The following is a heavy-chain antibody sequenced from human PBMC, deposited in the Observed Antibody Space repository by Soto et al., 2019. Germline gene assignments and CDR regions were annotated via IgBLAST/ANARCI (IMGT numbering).Heavy chain of an antibody. Sequence: ASVKVSCKASGYTFTGYYMHWVRQAPGQGLEWMGWINPNSGGTNYAQKFQGRVTMTRDTSISTAYMELSRLRSDDTAVYYCARDKRVQVCRGAAGMDVWGQGTTVTVSS. CDR2: INPNSGGT. V-gene: IGHV1-2*02. CDR3: ARDKRVQVCRGAAGMDV. CDR1: GYTFTGYY. D-gene: IGHD5-18*01. J-gene: IGHJ6*02.